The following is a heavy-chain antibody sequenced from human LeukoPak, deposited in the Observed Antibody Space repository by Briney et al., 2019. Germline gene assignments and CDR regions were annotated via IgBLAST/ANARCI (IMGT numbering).Heavy chain of an antibody. Sequence: GGSLRLSCAASGFTFSSYGMSWVRQAPGKGLEWVSAISGSGGSTYYADSVKGRFTISRDNSKNTLYLQMNSLRAEDTAVYYCAKRIQSAMATGYWGQGALVTVSS. CDR3: AKRIQSAMATGY. D-gene: IGHD5-18*01. CDR1: GFTFSSYG. V-gene: IGHV3-23*01. J-gene: IGHJ4*02. CDR2: ISGSGGST.